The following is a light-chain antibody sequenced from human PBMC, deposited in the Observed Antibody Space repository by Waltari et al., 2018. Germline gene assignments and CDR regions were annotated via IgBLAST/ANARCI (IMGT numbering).Light chain of an antibody. CDR2: AVS. J-gene: IGLJ2*01. Sequence: QSALTQPASVSGSPGQSITISCTGTSSDVGSYKRVSWHPQHPGKAPNLMICAVSKRPLGVSVRFSCSKSGDMASLTISGLQPEDEAEYFCSSYAGSSKGVFGGGTKVTVL. CDR3: SSYAGSSKGV. V-gene: IGLV2-23*02. CDR1: SSDVGSYKR.